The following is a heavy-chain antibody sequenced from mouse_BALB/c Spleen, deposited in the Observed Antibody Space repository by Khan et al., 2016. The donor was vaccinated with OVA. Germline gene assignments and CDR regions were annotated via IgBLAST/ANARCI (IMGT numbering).Heavy chain of an antibody. CDR1: GYSITTDYA. V-gene: IGHV3-2*02. Sequence: EVQLVGSGPGLVKPSQSLSLTCTVTGYSITTDYAWNWIRQFPGNKLEWMGYISYSGNTKYNPSLKSRISITRDTSKNQFFLQLKSVTTEDTARYYCARVYGGDFDYWGQGTTLTVAS. CDR3: ARVYGGDFDY. D-gene: IGHD1-1*01. J-gene: IGHJ2*01. CDR2: ISYSGNT.